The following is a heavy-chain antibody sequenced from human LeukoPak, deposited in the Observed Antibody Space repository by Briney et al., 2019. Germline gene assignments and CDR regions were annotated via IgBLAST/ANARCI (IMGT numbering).Heavy chain of an antibody. CDR3: ARQRGYHYDSTTNRFSDL. J-gene: IGHJ5*02. CDR2: IYYSGIT. D-gene: IGHD3-22*01. Sequence: SETLSLTCTISGGSISSSSYYWGWIRQPPGKGLEWIGSIYYSGITYYNPSLKSRVTISVDTSKNQFSLKLSSVTAADTAVYFCARQRGYHYDSTTNRFSDLWGQGTRVTVSS. V-gene: IGHV4-39*01. CDR1: GGSISSSSYY.